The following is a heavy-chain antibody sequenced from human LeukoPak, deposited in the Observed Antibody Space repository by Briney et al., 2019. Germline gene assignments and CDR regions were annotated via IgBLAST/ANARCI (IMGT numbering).Heavy chain of an antibody. CDR1: GGIFSNFA. D-gene: IGHD4-17*01. CDR3: ATYGDYGVAGWTHVDY. J-gene: IGHJ4*02. CDR2: IIPRFNKL. V-gene: IGHV1-69*13. Sequence: SVKVSCKVSGGIFSNFALSWVRQAPGQGLEWMGGIIPRFNKLNYAQKFQGRVTITADESTHTAYMDLGSLRFEDTAVYYCATYGDYGVAGWTHVDYWGQGALVTVSS.